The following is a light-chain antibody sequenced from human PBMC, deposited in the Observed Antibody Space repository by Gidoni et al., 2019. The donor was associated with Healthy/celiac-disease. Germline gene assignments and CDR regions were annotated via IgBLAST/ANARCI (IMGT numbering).Light chain of an antibody. Sequence: DIVFPQSPCTLSLSPGERATLSCRASQSVSSSYLAWYQQKPGQAPRLLIYGASSRATGIPDRFSGSGSGTDFTLTISRLEPEDFAVYYCQQYGSSPRYTFGQGTKLEIK. CDR3: QQYGSSPRYT. V-gene: IGKV3-20*01. J-gene: IGKJ2*01. CDR1: QSVSSSY. CDR2: GAS.